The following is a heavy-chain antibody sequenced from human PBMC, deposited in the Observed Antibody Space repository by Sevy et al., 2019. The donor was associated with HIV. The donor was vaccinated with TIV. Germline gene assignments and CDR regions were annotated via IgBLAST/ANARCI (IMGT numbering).Heavy chain of an antibody. CDR1: GGSISSDY. Sequence: SETLSLTCTVSGGSISSDYWSWIRQSPGKGLEWIGYFYYSVNTIYNPSLQSRITILIDTSKNQFSLKLNSVTAADTAVYYCARRSPGEDYFDFWGQRTLVTVSS. CDR3: ARRSPGEDYFDF. V-gene: IGHV4-59*12. J-gene: IGHJ4*02. CDR2: FYYSVNT. D-gene: IGHD3-10*01.